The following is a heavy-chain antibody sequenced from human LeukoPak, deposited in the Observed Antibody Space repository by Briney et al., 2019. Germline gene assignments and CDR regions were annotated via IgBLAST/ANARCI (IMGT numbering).Heavy chain of an antibody. Sequence: GASVKVSCKASGYTFTGYHMHWVRQAPGQGLEWMGGIIPIFGTANYAQKFQGRVTITADESTSTAYMELSSLRSEDTAVYYCARVRLPAAMPYYFDYWGQGTLVTVSS. D-gene: IGHD2-2*01. CDR3: ARVRLPAAMPYYFDY. V-gene: IGHV1-69*13. CDR2: IIPIFGTA. J-gene: IGHJ4*02. CDR1: GYTFTGYH.